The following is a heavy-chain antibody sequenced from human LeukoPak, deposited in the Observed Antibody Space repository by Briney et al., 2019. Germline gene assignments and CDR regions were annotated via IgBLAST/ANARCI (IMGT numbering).Heavy chain of an antibody. CDR3: ARGHAARRPPFDY. D-gene: IGHD6-6*01. CDR1: GGSFSGYY. CDR2: INHSGST. Sequence: PSETLSLTCAVYGGSFSGYYWSWIRQPPGKGLEWIGEINHSGSTNYNPSLKSRVTISVDTSKNQFSLKLSSVTAADTAVYYCARGHAARRPPFDYWGQGTLVTVSS. V-gene: IGHV4-34*01. J-gene: IGHJ4*02.